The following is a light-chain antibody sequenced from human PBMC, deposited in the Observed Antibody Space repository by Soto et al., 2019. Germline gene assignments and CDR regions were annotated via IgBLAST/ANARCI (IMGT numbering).Light chain of an antibody. CDR1: QSVSNY. J-gene: IGKJ1*01. CDR3: QQRSNWPPTWT. Sequence: EIVLTQSPATLSLSPGERATLSCRAGQSVSNYLAWYQQKPGQAPRLLIYDASNRATGIPARFSGSGSGTDFTLTISSLEPEDFAVYYCQQRSNWPPTWTFGQGTKVEI. CDR2: DAS. V-gene: IGKV3-11*01.